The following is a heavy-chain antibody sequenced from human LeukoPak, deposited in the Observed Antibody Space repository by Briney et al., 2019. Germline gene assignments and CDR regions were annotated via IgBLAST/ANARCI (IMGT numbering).Heavy chain of an antibody. J-gene: IGHJ6*03. CDR2: ISSSSSTI. D-gene: IGHD6-13*01. CDR1: GFTFSSYI. CDR3: ARDQSSSWYEISYYYYYYMDV. Sequence: GGSLRLSCAASGFTFSSYIMNWVRQAPGKGLEWVSYISSSSSTIYYADSVKGRFTISRDNAKNSLYLQMNSLRAEDTAVYYCARDQSSSWYEISYYYYYYMDVWGKGTTVTVSS. V-gene: IGHV3-48*04.